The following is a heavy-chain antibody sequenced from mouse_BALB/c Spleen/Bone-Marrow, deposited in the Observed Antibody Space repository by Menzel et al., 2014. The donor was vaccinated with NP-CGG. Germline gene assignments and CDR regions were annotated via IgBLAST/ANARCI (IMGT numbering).Heavy chain of an antibody. J-gene: IGHJ4*01. CDR3: AEITTAAYYVMDY. CDR1: GFSIKDTY. CDR2: IDPANGNT. V-gene: IGHV14-3*02. D-gene: IGHD1-2*01. Sequence: EVHLVESGAELVKPGASVKLSCTASGFSIKDTYIHWVKQRPEQGLEWIGRIDPANGNTKYDPKFQGKATITADTSSNTAYLQLSSLTSEDTAVYYCAEITTAAYYVMDYWGQGTSVTVSS.